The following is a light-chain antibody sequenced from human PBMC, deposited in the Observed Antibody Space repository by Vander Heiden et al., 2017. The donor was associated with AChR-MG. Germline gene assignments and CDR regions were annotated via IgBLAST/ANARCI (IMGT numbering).Light chain of an antibody. V-gene: IGKV3-20*01. Sequence: EIVLTQSPGTLSFSPGERATLPCRASQSVSSNSLAWYQQKPGQAPRLLIYGASSRAAGIPGRFSGSGSGTDFTLTISRLEPEDFAVYYCQQAGTSPFTFGHGTKVDIK. CDR1: QSVSSNS. J-gene: IGKJ3*01. CDR2: GAS. CDR3: QQAGTSPFT.